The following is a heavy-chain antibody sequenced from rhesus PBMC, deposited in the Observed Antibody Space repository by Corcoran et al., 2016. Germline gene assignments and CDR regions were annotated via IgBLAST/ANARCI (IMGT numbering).Heavy chain of an antibody. J-gene: IGHJ4*01. CDR3: AKDWGY. Sequence: EVQLVEPGGGLVQPGGSLKLSCAAPGVTFSCFGISRVGTAPGKGLGWVSAISGGGDSTFYANSVKGRFTISRDNSKNTLSLQMNSLRAEDTAVYYCAKDWGYWGQGVLVTVSS. D-gene: IGHD3-34*01. V-gene: IGHV3S5*01. CDR1: GVTFSCFG. CDR2: ISGGGDST.